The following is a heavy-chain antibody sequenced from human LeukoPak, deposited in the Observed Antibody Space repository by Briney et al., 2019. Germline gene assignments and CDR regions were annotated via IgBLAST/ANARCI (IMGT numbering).Heavy chain of an antibody. CDR3: ARASDYGDYVGWFDP. Sequence: GGSLRLSCAASGVTFSSYSMSWVRQAPGKGLEWVSYVSSSSSTIYYADSVKGRFTISRDNAKNSLYLQMNSLRAEDTAVYYCARASDYGDYVGWFDPWGQGTLVTVSS. J-gene: IGHJ5*02. D-gene: IGHD4-17*01. CDR1: GVTFSSYS. V-gene: IGHV3-48*01. CDR2: VSSSSSTI.